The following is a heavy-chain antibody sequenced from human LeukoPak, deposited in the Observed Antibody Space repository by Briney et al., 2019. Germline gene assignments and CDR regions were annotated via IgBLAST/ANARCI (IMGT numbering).Heavy chain of an antibody. CDR1: GFTFSSYA. D-gene: IGHD5-12*01. Sequence: PGGSLRLSCTASGFTFSSYAMSWVRQGPGKGLEWVSVISGSGGRTNYADSVKGRFTISRDNSKNTLYLQMNSLRAEDTAVYYCAKGQRGYSGYVLGQNLDYWGQGTLLTVSS. J-gene: IGHJ4*02. V-gene: IGHV3-23*01. CDR2: ISGSGGRT. CDR3: AKGQRGYSGYVLGQNLDY.